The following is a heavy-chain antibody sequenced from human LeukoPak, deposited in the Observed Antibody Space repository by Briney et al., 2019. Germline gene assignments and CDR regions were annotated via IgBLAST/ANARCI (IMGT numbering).Heavy chain of an antibody. CDR3: ARANPGYSYGPPFIDY. CDR2: INTNTWNP. V-gene: IGHV7-4-1*02. J-gene: IGHJ4*02. CDR1: GYTFTSYT. Sequence: ASVKVSCKASGYTFTSYTMNWVRQAPGQGLEWMGWINTNTWNPTYAQGFTGRFVFSLDTSVSTAYLQITSLKAEDTAVYYCARANPGYSYGPPFIDYWGQGTLVTVSS. D-gene: IGHD5-18*01.